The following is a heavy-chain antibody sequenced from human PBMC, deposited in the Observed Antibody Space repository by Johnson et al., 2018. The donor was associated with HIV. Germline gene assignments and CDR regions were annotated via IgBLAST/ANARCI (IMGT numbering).Heavy chain of an antibody. CDR2: IWYDGSNK. V-gene: IGHV3-11*01. CDR3: ARAPRHDAFDI. CDR1: GFTFSDYY. J-gene: IGHJ3*02. Sequence: QMLLVESGGGLVKPGGSLRLSCSASGFTFSDYYITWIRQAPGKGLEWVAVIWYDGSNKYYADSVKGRFTISSDNAKTSLYLQMDRLRAEDTAVYYCARAPRHDAFDIWGQGTMVTVSS.